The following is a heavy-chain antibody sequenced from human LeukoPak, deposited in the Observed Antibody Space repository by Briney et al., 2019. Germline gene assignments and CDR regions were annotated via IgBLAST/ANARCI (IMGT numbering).Heavy chain of an antibody. CDR2: ISYDGSNK. CDR1: GFTFSSYA. CDR3: ARDRFVY. Sequence: GGSLRLSCAASGFTFSSYAMSWVRQAPGKGLEWVAVISYDGSNKYYADSVKGRFTISRDNSKNTVYLQMNSLRIEDTAVYYCARDRFVYWGQGTLVTVSS. V-gene: IGHV3-30-3*01. J-gene: IGHJ4*02.